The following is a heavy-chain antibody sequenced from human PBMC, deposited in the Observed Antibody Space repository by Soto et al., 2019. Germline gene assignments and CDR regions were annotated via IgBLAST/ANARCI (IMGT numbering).Heavy chain of an antibody. CDR2: ISYDGTDE. Sequence: GGSLRLSCAASGFGFSSYGMHWVRQAPGKGLEWVAMISYDGTDEYYADSVKGRFTISRDNSKNAVYLQMNSLRAEDTAVYYCARRSNGWFGELSIDYWGQGT. V-gene: IGHV3-30*03. J-gene: IGHJ4*02. D-gene: IGHD3-10*01. CDR3: ARRSNGWFGELSIDY. CDR1: GFGFSSYG.